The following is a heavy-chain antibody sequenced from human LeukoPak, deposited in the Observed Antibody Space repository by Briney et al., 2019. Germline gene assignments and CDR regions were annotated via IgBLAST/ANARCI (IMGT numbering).Heavy chain of an antibody. D-gene: IGHD4-17*01. CDR3: ARERGNYGDYFDY. J-gene: IGHJ4*02. CDR2: IYYSGST. V-gene: IGHV4-30-4*01. CDR1: GGSISSGDYY. Sequence: PSQTLSLTCTVSGGSISSGDYYWSWIRQPPGKGLEWIGYIYYSGSTYYNPSLKSRVTISVDTSKNQFSLKLSSVTAADTAVYYCARERGNYGDYFDYWGQGTLVTVSS.